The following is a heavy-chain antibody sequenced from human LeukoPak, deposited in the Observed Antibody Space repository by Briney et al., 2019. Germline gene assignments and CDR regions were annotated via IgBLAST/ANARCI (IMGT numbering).Heavy chain of an antibody. CDR1: GFTFSSYG. CDR3: AKGFSSGWYMRFDP. CDR2: ISYDGSNK. Sequence: GGSLRLSCAASGFTFSSYGMHWVRQAPGKGLEWVAVISYDGSNKYYADSVKGRFTISRDNSKNTLYLQMNSLRAEDTAVYYCAKGFSSGWYMRFDPWGQGTLVTVSS. J-gene: IGHJ5*02. D-gene: IGHD6-13*01. V-gene: IGHV3-30*18.